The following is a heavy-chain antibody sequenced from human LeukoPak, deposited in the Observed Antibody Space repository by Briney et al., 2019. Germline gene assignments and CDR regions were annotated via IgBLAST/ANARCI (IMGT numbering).Heavy chain of an antibody. D-gene: IGHD3-16*01. J-gene: IGHJ4*02. CDR2: VNLQGST. Sequence: PSGTLSLTCDVSGGSITQTHYWTWVRQPPGKGLEWIGEVNLQGSTNYNPSLMGRVAISVDTSENHVSLQLTSVTAADTAVYYCAREGGPYRPLDYSGQGTLVTVS. CDR1: GGSITQTHY. CDR3: AREGGPYRPLDY. V-gene: IGHV4-4*02.